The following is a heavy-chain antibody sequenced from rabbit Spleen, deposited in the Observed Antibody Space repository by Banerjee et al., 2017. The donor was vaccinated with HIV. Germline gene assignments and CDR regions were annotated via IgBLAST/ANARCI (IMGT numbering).Heavy chain of an antibody. CDR3: ARDLVAVIGWNFNL. V-gene: IGHV1S45*01. CDR1: GLDFSSSYY. J-gene: IGHJ4*01. Sequence: QEQLVEYGGDLVQPEGSLTLTCTASGLDFSSSYYMCWVRQAPGKGLEWIGCIYTGSSGSTYYASWAKGRFTITKTSSTTVTLQMTSLTAADTATYFCARDLVAVIGWNFNLWGPGTLVTVS. D-gene: IGHD1-1*01. CDR2: IYTGSSGST.